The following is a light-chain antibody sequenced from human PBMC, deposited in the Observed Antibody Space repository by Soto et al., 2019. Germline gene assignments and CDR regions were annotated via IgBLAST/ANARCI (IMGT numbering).Light chain of an antibody. CDR1: SSNIGRDT. CDR3: ATWYGSLNGWV. Sequence: QSVLTQPPSASGTPGQRVTISCSGGSSNIGRDTVNWYQQLPGTAPKLLIYSTNQRPSGVPDRFSGSKSGTSASLAISGLQSADEADYDCATWYGSLNGWVFGGGTKLTVL. CDR2: STN. J-gene: IGLJ3*02. V-gene: IGLV1-44*01.